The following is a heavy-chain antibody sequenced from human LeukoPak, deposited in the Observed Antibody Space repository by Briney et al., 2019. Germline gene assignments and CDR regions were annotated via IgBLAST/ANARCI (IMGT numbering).Heavy chain of an antibody. CDR1: NDSINNYY. V-gene: IGHV4-59*08. J-gene: IGHJ4*02. CDR2: IYHSGNA. CDR3: ARGGLQWGVGDYGFVY. D-gene: IGHD4-17*01. Sequence: SETLSLTCTVSNDSINNYYWSWIRQPPGKGLEWIGNIYHSGNAKYNPSLKSRVSISVDTSKSQFSLQLSSVTAADTAVYYYARGGLQWGVGDYGFVYWGQGTLVTVSS.